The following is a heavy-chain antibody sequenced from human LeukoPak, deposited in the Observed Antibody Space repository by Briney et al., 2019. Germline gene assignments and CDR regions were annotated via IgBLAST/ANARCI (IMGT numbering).Heavy chain of an antibody. J-gene: IGHJ2*01. Sequence: SETLSLTCAVSGGSISSGGYSWSWLRQPPGKGLEWIGYIYHSGSTYYNPSLKSRVTISVDRSKNQFSLKLSSVTAADTAVYYCARRLLGIGDWYFDLWGRGTLVTVSS. D-gene: IGHD7-27*01. CDR3: ARRLLGIGDWYFDL. CDR1: GGSISSGGYS. V-gene: IGHV4-30-2*01. CDR2: IYHSGST.